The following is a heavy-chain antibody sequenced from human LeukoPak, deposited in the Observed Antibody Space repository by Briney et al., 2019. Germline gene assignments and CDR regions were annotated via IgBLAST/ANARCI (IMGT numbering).Heavy chain of an antibody. CDR1: GFTFSSYW. CDR3: ARDPYGSGSYWNY. CDR2: IKQDGTEK. D-gene: IGHD3-10*01. Sequence: PGGSLRLSCAASGFTFSSYWMNWVRQAPGKGLEWVANIKQDGTEKYYVDSVKGRFTISRDNAKNSLYLQMNSLGAEDTAVYYCARDPYGSGSYWNYWGQGTLVTVSS. J-gene: IGHJ4*02. V-gene: IGHV3-7*01.